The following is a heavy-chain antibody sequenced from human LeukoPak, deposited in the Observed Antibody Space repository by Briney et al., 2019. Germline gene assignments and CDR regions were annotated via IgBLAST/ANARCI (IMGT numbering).Heavy chain of an antibody. CDR2: ISSSGSTI. D-gene: IGHD2/OR15-2a*01. Sequence: PGGSLRLSCAASGFTFSSYEMNWVRQAPGKGLEWVSYISSSGSTIYYADSVKGRFTISRDNAKNSLYLQMNSLRAEDTAVYYCARGRGTLRIDYWGQGTLVTVSS. CDR3: ARGRGTLRIDY. V-gene: IGHV3-48*03. CDR1: GFTFSSYE. J-gene: IGHJ4*02.